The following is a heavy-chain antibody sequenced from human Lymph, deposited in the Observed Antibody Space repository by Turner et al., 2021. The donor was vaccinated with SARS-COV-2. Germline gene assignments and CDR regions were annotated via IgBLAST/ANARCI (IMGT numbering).Heavy chain of an antibody. J-gene: IGHJ4*02. V-gene: IGHV3-23*01. CDR3: AKSPLGEDYFDY. D-gene: IGHD3-16*01. CDR1: GFTFSNYS. Sequence: EVHLLESGGDLVHPGGSLRLSCAASGFTFSNYSMSWVRQAPGKGLEWVSDISGSGARTYYADSVKGRFTISRDNSKNTLFLQMNSLRADDTAIYYCAKSPLGEDYFDYWGQGTLVTVSS. CDR2: ISGSGART.